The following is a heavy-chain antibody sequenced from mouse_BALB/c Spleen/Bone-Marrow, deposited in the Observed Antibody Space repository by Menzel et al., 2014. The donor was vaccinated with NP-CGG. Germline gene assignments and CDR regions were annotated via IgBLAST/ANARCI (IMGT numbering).Heavy chain of an antibody. CDR1: GFTFSSYT. V-gene: IGHV5-12-2*01. Sequence: EVNLVESGGGLVQPGGSLKLSCAASGFTFSSYTMSWVRQTPEKRLEWVAYISNGGGSTYYPDTVKGRFTISRDNAKNTLYLQTSSLKSEDTAMYYCARGLRGYAMDYWGQGTSVTVSS. J-gene: IGHJ4*01. D-gene: IGHD2-4*01. CDR2: ISNGGGST. CDR3: ARGLRGYAMDY.